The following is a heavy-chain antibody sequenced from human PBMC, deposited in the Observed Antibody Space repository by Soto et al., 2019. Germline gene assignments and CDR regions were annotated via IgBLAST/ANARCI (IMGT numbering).Heavy chain of an antibody. J-gene: IGHJ4*02. CDR1: GFTFSSYG. CDR2: IWYDGSNK. Sequence: GGSLRLSCAASGFTFSSYGMHWVRQAPGKGLEWVAVIWYDGSNKYYADSVKGRFTISRDNSKNTLYLQMNSLRAEDTAVYYCAREGYSSVNTFDYWGQGTLVTVSS. V-gene: IGHV3-33*01. D-gene: IGHD6-19*01. CDR3: AREGYSSVNTFDY.